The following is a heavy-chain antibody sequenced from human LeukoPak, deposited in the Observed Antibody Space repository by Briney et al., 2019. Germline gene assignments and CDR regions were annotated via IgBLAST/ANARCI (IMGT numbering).Heavy chain of an antibody. D-gene: IGHD3-22*01. CDR1: GYTFTSYG. J-gene: IGHJ5*02. CDR3: ARGDSSGTASP. Sequence: GASVKVSCKASGYTFTSYGISWVRQAPGQGLEWMGWISAYNGNTNYAQKFQGWVTMTRDTSISTAYMELSRLRSDDTAVYYCARGDSSGTASPWGQGTLVTVSS. CDR2: ISAYNGNT. V-gene: IGHV1-18*01.